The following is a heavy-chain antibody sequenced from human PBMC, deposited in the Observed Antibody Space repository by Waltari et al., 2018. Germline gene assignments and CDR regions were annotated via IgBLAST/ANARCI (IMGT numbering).Heavy chain of an antibody. Sequence: EVQLVESGGGLVQPGGSLRLSCAASGFTFSSYWMSWVRQAPGKGLGWVSNIKQGGNGKNYVDSVKGRFTISRDNAKNPRYLQMNSLRAEDTAVYYCAREGNCTNGVCYPAFDYWGQGTLVTVSS. V-gene: IGHV3-7*01. CDR3: AREGNCTNGVCYPAFDY. CDR2: IKQGGNGK. J-gene: IGHJ4*02. CDR1: GFTFSSYW. D-gene: IGHD2-8*01.